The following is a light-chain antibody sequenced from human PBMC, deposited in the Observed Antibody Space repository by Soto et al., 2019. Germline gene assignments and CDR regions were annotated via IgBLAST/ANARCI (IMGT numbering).Light chain of an antibody. V-gene: IGKV1-5*01. CDR1: QSISSW. CDR3: QQYNSYSQT. J-gene: IGKJ1*01. Sequence: IQMTQSPSTLSASVGYRVTITCRASQSISSWLAWYQQKPGKAPKLLIYDASSLESGVPSRFSGSGSGTEFTLTISSLQPDDFATYYCQQYNSYSQTFGQGTKVDI. CDR2: DAS.